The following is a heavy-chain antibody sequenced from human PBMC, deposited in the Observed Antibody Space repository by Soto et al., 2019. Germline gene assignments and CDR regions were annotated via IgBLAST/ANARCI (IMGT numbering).Heavy chain of an antibody. J-gene: IGHJ6*02. D-gene: IGHD3-3*01. CDR3: VATDFWSGYYPYYYYGMDV. Sequence: SETLSLTCTVSGGSVSSGSYYWSWIRQPPGKGLEWIGYIYYSGSTNYNPSLKSRVTISVDTSKNQFSLKLSSVTAADTAVYYCVATDFWSGYYPYYYYGMDVWGQGTTVTVSS. CDR1: GGSVSSGSYY. V-gene: IGHV4-61*01. CDR2: IYYSGST.